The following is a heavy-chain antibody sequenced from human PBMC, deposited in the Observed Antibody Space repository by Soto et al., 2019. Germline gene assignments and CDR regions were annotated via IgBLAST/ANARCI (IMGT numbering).Heavy chain of an antibody. D-gene: IGHD5-12*01. CDR2: IYHSGTT. J-gene: IGHJ3*02. V-gene: IGHV4-4*02. CDR3: ARDDSGYDGFDI. CDR1: GGSIISTYW. Sequence: PSETLSLTCAVSGGSIISTYWWNWVRQPPGKGLEWIGEIYHSGTTNYNPSLQRRVTISVDKSKNQVSLKLSSVTAADTAVYYCARDDSGYDGFDIWGQGTMVTVSS.